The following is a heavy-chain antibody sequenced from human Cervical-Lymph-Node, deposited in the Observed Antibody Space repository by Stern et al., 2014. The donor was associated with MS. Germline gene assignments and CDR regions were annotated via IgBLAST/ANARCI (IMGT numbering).Heavy chain of an antibody. Sequence: QFQLVQSGAEVKKPGASVKVSCKVSGYTLTELSMHWVRQAPGKGLERMGGFDPEDGETIYAQKFQGRVTMTEDTSTDTAYMELSSLRSEDTAVYYCATLSGKASYYYYYGMDVWGQGSTVTVSS. J-gene: IGHJ6*02. CDR1: GYTLTELS. CDR3: ATLSGKASYYYYYGMDV. D-gene: IGHD2/OR15-2a*01. CDR2: FDPEDGET. V-gene: IGHV1-24*01.